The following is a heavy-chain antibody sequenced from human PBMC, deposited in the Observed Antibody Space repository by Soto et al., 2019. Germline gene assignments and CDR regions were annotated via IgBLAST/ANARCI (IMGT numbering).Heavy chain of an antibody. CDR2: INHRGST. CDR3: ARPAIAGTVSAFDY. D-gene: IGHD6-13*01. V-gene: IGHV4-34*01. J-gene: IGHJ4*02. CDR1: GGSFSDYY. Sequence: QVQLQQWGAGLLKPSETLSLTCAVYGGSFSDYYWSWIRQPPGKGLEWIGEINHRGSTNYNPSLKKRVTKTLHTSKNQFSLKLSAVPAADTAVYCCARPAIAGTVSAFDYWGQGTLVTVSS.